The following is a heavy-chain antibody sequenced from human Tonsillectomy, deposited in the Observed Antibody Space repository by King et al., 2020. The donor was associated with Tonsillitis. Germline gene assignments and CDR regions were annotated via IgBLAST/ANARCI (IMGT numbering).Heavy chain of an antibody. CDR1: GGSISSSSYY. J-gene: IGHJ3*02. CDR3: ARHVKIQLWVEAFDI. D-gene: IGHD5-18*01. Sequence: QLQESGPGLVKPSETLSLTCTVSGGSISSSSYYWGWIRQPPGKGLEWIGSIYYSGSTYYNPSLKSRVTISVDTSKNQFSLKLSSVTAADTAVYYCARHVKIQLWVEAFDIWGQGTMVTVSS. V-gene: IGHV4-39*01. CDR2: IYYSGST.